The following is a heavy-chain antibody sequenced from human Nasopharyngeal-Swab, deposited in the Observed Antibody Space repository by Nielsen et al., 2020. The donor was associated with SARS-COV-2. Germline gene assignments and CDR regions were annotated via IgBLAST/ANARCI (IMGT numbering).Heavy chain of an antibody. CDR3: AREEEVIAATPRSHYYGMDV. V-gene: IGHV3-30*04. CDR1: GFTFSTYT. D-gene: IGHD2-15*01. J-gene: IGHJ6*02. CDR2: TSSDVTNK. Sequence: GESLKISCAASGFTFSTYTMHWVRQAPGKGLEWVAVTSSDVTNKFYADSVRGRFTISRDDSKNTLYLQMNSLTAQDTAVYYCAREEEVIAATPRSHYYGMDVWGQGTTVTVSS.